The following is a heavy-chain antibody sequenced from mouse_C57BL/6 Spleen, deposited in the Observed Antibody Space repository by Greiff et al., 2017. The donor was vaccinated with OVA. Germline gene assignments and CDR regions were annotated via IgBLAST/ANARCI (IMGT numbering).Heavy chain of an antibody. V-gene: IGHV1-69*01. Sequence: QVQLQQPGAELVMPGASVKLSCKASGYTFTSYWMHWVKQRPGQGLEWIGEIDPSDSYTNYNQKFKGKSTLTVDKSSSTAYMQLSSLTSEASAVYYCARGGVSTMVPYWYFDVWGTGTTVTVSS. CDR1: GYTFTSYW. D-gene: IGHD2-13*01. J-gene: IGHJ1*03. CDR2: IDPSDSYT. CDR3: ARGGVSTMVPYWYFDV.